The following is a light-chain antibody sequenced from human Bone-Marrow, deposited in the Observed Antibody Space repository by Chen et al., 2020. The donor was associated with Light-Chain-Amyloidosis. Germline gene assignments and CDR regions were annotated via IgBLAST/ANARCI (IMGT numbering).Light chain of an antibody. V-gene: IGKV1-39*01. CDR2: AAS. Sequence: QLTQSPSSLSASVGDTVTITCRASQRIPTYLNWYQQTPGKAPKLLIYAASLLKSGVPSRFGGSGSGTAFTLTISSLQPEDLAGDYCEQSYRMPFTFGTGTNVDI. J-gene: IGKJ3*01. CDR1: QRIPTY. CDR3: EQSYRMPFT.